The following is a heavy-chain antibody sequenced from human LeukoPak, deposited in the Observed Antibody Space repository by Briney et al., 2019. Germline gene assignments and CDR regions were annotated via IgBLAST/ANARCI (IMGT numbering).Heavy chain of an antibody. Sequence: GESLKISCKGSGYSFTSYWIGWVRQMPGKGLEWMGIIYPGDSDTRYSPSFKGQVTISADKSISTAYLQWSSLKASDTAMYYCARDLSSSWFVFDYWGQGTLVTVSS. D-gene: IGHD6-6*01. CDR3: ARDLSSSWFVFDY. CDR2: IYPGDSDT. J-gene: IGHJ4*02. V-gene: IGHV5-51*01. CDR1: GYSFTSYW.